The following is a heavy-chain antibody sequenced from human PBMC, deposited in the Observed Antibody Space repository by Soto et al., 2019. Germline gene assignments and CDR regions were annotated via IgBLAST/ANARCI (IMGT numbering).Heavy chain of an antibody. CDR1: GFTFSSYG. J-gene: IGHJ4*02. D-gene: IGHD3-10*01. CDR3: ARDACKAGFGELCYFDY. V-gene: IGHV3-33*01. Sequence: QVQLVESGGGVVQPGRSLRLSCAASGFTFSSYGMHWVRQAPGKGLEWVAVIWYDGSNKYYADSVKGRFTISRDNSKNTLYLQMNSLRAEDTAVYYCARDACKAGFGELCYFDYWGQGTLVTVSS. CDR2: IWYDGSNK.